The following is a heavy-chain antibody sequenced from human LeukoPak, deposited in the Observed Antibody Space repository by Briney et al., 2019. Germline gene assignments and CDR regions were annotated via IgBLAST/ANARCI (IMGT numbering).Heavy chain of an antibody. CDR1: GFTFSSCA. Sequence: GGSLRLSCAASGFTFSSCAMSWVRQAPGKGLEWVSGISDGGGTTNYADAVKGRFTISRDSAKNSLYLQINSLRADDTAVYYCAREGYYYGMDVWGQGTTVTVSS. J-gene: IGHJ6*02. V-gene: IGHV3-23*01. CDR2: ISDGGGTT. CDR3: AREGYYYGMDV.